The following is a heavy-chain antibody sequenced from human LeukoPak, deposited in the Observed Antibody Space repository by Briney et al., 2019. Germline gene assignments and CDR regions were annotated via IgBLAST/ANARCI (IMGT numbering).Heavy chain of an antibody. CDR1: GFTFSNYA. J-gene: IGHJ6*02. Sequence: GGPLRLSCAASGFTFSNYAMHWGRQAPGKGLEYVSTISSNGVSTYYANSVKGRFTISRDNSKNTLYLQMGSLRAEDMAVYYCARGPPDYYYYGMDVWGQGTTVTVSS. V-gene: IGHV3-64*01. CDR2: ISSNGVST. CDR3: ARGPPDYYYYGMDV.